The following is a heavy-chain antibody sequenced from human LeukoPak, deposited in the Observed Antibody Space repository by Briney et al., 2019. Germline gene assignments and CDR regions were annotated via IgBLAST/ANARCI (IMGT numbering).Heavy chain of an antibody. V-gene: IGHV3-23*01. CDR1: GFTFSSNA. Sequence: PGGSLRLSCAASGFTFSSNAMSWVRQAPGKGLEWVSYISGSGGSTYYADSVKGRFTISRDNAKNSLYLQMNSLRAEDTAVYYCARGVGATYYFDYWGQGTLVTVSS. D-gene: IGHD1-26*01. CDR2: ISGSGGST. CDR3: ARGVGATYYFDY. J-gene: IGHJ4*02.